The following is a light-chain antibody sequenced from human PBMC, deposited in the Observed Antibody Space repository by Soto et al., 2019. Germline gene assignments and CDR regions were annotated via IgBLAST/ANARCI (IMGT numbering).Light chain of an antibody. V-gene: IGLV1-47*01. CDR2: RNN. J-gene: IGLJ2*01. Sequence: QSVLTQPPSASGTPGQRVTIACSGSSSNIGSNYVYWYQQLPGTAPKLLIYRNNQRPSGVPDRFSGSKSGTAASLAISGLRSEDGAEYDCSAWDDSLSGPVVVFGGGTKLTVL. CDR3: SAWDDSLSGPVVV. CDR1: SSNIGSNY.